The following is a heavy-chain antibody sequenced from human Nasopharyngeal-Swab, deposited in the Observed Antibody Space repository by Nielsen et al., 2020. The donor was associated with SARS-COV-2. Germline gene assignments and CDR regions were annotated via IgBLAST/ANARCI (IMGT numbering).Heavy chain of an antibody. CDR3: AKDTETGEGIYLWEGGMDV. V-gene: IGHV3-11*01. CDR2: ISSTGNII. Sequence: GESLKISCAASGFTFDDYYMTWIRQAPGKGLEWLSYISSTGNIIYYTHSVKGRFTISRDNAKNSLYLQMNSLRTEDTALYYCAKDTETGEGIYLWEGGMDVWGQGTTVTVSS. CDR1: GFTFDDYY. D-gene: IGHD5-18*01. J-gene: IGHJ6*02.